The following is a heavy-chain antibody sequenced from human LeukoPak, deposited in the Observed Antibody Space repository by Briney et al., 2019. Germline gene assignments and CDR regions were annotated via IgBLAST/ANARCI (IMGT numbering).Heavy chain of an antibody. J-gene: IGHJ3*02. D-gene: IGHD4-23*01. CDR1: SKSFSGYY. CDR3: AQGSTVEGAFDT. Sequence: PSETLSLTCAVYSKSFSGYYWSWIRQPPGKGLEWIGEINHSGSTNYNPSLKSRVTISVDTSKNQSSLKLSSVTAADTAVYYCAQGSTVEGAFDTWGQGTIVTVSS. CDR2: INHSGST. V-gene: IGHV4-34*01.